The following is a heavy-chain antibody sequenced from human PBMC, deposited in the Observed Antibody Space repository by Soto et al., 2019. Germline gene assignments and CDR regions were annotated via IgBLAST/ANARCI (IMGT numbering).Heavy chain of an antibody. Sequence: QLQESGPGLVKPSETLSLTCTVSGAAMSSYYWSWVRQSPGKGLEWIGYIYSTGTTDYNPSLKSRVTISVERSKFQFSLKLTSVTAADTAVYYCATDSTGYYSDAFDVWGQGARVIVSS. CDR1: GAAMSSYY. V-gene: IGHV4-59*03. D-gene: IGHD3-22*01. CDR3: ATDSTGYYSDAFDV. CDR2: IYSTGTT. J-gene: IGHJ3*01.